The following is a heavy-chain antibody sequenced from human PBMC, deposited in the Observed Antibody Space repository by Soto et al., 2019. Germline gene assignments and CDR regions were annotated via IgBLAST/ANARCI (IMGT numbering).Heavy chain of an antibody. J-gene: IGHJ4*02. CDR2: INPSGGST. D-gene: IGHD3-9*01. V-gene: IGHV1-46*01. CDR1: GYTFTSYD. Sequence: GASGKVCCKASGYTFTSYDMHWVRQAPGQGLEWMGIINPSGGSTSYAQKFQGRVTMTRDTSTSTVYMELSSLRSEDTAVYYCATQDLKSPYYDILTWGQGTLVTVSS. CDR3: ATQDLKSPYYDILT.